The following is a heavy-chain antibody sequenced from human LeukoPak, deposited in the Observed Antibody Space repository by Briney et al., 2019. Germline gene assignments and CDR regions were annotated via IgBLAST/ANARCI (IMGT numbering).Heavy chain of an antibody. Sequence: GGSLRLSCAASGFTFSSYSMNWVRQAPGKGLEWVSSISSSSSYIYYADSVKGRFTISRDNAKDSLCLQMNSLRAEDTAVYYCARTPVLLWFGEFEDYWGQGTLVTVSS. D-gene: IGHD3-10*01. J-gene: IGHJ4*02. CDR2: ISSSSSYI. CDR1: GFTFSSYS. V-gene: IGHV3-21*01. CDR3: ARTPVLLWFGEFEDY.